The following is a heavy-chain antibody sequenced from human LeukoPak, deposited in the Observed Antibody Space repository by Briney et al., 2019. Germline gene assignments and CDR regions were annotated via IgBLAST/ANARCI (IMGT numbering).Heavy chain of an antibody. J-gene: IGHJ3*01. CDR3: ASDPFNIAAHDAFNF. Sequence: GGSLRLSCAASGFTFSSYAMHWVRQAPGKGLEWVANINHDGSGKYYVDSVKGRLTISRDNAKNSLYLQMNSLRVEDTAVYYCASDPFNIAAHDAFNFWGQGTAVTVSS. V-gene: IGHV3-7*01. CDR2: INHDGSGK. CDR1: GFTFSSYA. D-gene: IGHD2-21*01.